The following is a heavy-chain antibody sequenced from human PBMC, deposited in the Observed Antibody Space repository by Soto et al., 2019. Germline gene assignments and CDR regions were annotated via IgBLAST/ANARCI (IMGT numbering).Heavy chain of an antibody. CDR2: IYPGDSDT. CDR1: GYSFTSYW. V-gene: IGHV5-51*01. D-gene: IGHD2-21*02. Sequence: PGESLKISCXGSGYSFTSYWIGWVRQMPGKGLEWMGIIYPGDSDTRYSPSFQGQVTISADKSISTAYLQWSSLKASDTAMYYCARVAYCGGDCYTHYYYGMDVWGQGTTVTVSS. J-gene: IGHJ6*02. CDR3: ARVAYCGGDCYTHYYYGMDV.